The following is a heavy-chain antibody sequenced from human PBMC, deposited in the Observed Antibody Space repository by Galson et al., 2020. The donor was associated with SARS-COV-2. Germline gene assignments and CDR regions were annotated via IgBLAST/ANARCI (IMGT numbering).Heavy chain of an antibody. V-gene: IGHV2-5*02. CDR2: IYWDDDE. CDR3: AHVLCGESSGYWGFDY. J-gene: IGHJ4*02. CDR1: GFSLRSSGVG. Sequence: SGPTLVIPTQTLTLTCTFSGFSLRSSGVGVGWIRQPPGKDLEWLALIYWDDDEHYSPSLKSRLTITKATSKNQVVLTMTNMDPVDTGTYYGAHVLCGESSGYWGFDYWGQGTRVIVSS. D-gene: IGHD3-22*01.